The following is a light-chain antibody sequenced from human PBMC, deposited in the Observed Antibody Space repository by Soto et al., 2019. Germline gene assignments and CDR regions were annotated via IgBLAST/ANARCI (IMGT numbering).Light chain of an antibody. J-gene: IGKJ2*01. CDR3: LQHNSYPPYT. CDR2: NAF. Sequence: DIQMTQSPSSLSASVGDRVTITCRASQGISNDLDWYQQKPGRAPKRLIYNAFSLQSGVPSRFSGSRSGTEFTLTISSLQPEDFATYYCLQHNSYPPYTFGQGTKLEIK. CDR1: QGISND. V-gene: IGKV1-17*01.